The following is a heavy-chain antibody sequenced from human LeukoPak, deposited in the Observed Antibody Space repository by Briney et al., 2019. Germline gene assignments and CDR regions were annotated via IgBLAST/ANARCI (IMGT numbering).Heavy chain of an antibody. V-gene: IGHV3-30*04. CDR2: ISYDGSNK. CDR3: ARGIQLTFDY. J-gene: IGHJ4*02. D-gene: IGHD5-18*01. Sequence: PGRSLRLSCAASGFTFSSYAMHWVPQAPGKGLEWVAIISYDGSNKYYADSVKGRFTISRDNSKSTLYLQMNSLRAEDTAVYYCARGIQLTFDYWGQGTLVTVSS. CDR1: GFTFSSYA.